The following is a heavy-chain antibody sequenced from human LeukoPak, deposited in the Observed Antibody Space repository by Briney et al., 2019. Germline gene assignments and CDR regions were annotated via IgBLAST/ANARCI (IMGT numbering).Heavy chain of an antibody. J-gene: IGHJ3*02. V-gene: IGHV4-39*07. D-gene: IGHD3-22*01. Sequence: SETLSLTCTVSGGSISSSSHCWGWIRQPPGQGLEWIGSISYTGTTYYNPSLKSRVTISVDTSKNQFSLKLSSVTAADTAVYYCARVIGSSGWAFDIWGQGTMVTVSS. CDR2: ISYTGTT. CDR1: GGSISSSSHC. CDR3: ARVIGSSGWAFDI.